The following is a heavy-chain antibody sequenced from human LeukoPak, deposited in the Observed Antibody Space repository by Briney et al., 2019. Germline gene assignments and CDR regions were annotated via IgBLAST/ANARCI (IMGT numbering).Heavy chain of an antibody. CDR2: ISISGVNT. V-gene: IGHV3-23*01. CDR3: FKEPGAYQLLSY. CDR1: GFAFSSYA. Sequence: GGSLRLSCAASGFAFSSYAMSWVRQAPGKGVEWVSGISISGVNTFYADSVKGRFTISRDNSKNTLHLQMNSLRAEDTAVYYCFKEPGAYQLLSYWGQGTLVTVSS. J-gene: IGHJ4*02. D-gene: IGHD2-2*01.